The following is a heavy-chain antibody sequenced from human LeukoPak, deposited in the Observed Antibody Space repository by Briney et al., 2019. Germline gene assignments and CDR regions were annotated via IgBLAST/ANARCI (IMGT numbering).Heavy chain of an antibody. CDR2: IIPILDIT. J-gene: IGHJ4*02. CDR3: ARDSTYSSSGFDC. CDR1: GGTFNSYG. D-gene: IGHD6-6*01. V-gene: IGHV1-69*04. Sequence: ASVKVSCKASGGTFNSYGTSWVRQAPGQGLEWMGRIIPILDITNYAQKFQGRVAITADKTTSTAYMDLSSLRSEDTAVYYCARDSTYSSSGFDCWGQGTLVTVSS.